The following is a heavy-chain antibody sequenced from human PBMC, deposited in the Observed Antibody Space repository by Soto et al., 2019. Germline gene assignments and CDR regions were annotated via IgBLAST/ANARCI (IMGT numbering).Heavy chain of an antibody. CDR2: IYHSGST. CDR1: GGSMSSGGYF. J-gene: IGHJ4*02. D-gene: IGHD2-8*02. V-gene: IGHV4-30-2*01. Sequence: SETLSLTCAVSGGSMSSGGYFWSWIRQPPGKGLEWIGYIYHSGSTYYNPSLKSRVTISVDRSKDQFSLKLTSVTAADTAVYYCARDKITGLFDYWGQGTLVTVSS. CDR3: ARDKITGLFDY.